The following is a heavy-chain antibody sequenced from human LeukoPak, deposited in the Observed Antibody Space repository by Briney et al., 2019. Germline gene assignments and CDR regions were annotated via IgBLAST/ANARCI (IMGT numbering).Heavy chain of an antibody. CDR2: IYAGGST. Sequence: GGSLRLSCTASGVIDSSNYMSWARQAPGKGLEWVSLIYAGGSTFYADSVMGRSTISRDNSKNTLYLQMNSLRAEDTAVYYCAKDQWPDYGDAGYFDYWGQGTLVTVSS. V-gene: IGHV3-53*01. CDR3: AKDQWPDYGDAGYFDY. CDR1: GVIDSSNY. J-gene: IGHJ4*02. D-gene: IGHD4-17*01.